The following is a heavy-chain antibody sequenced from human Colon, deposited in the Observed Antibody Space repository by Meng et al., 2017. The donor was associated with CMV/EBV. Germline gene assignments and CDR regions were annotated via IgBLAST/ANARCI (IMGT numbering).Heavy chain of an antibody. CDR1: GGSFSSISYH. V-gene: IGHV4-39*07. Sequence: GSLRLSCTASGGSFSSISYHWGWIRQPPGKGLEWIGSIYYSGSTYYTTSLKSRVTISVDSSNYQFSLRLTSVTAADTAVYYCARVNDIAARAFDYWGRGTLVTVSS. CDR2: IYYSGST. J-gene: IGHJ4*02. D-gene: IGHD6-6*01. CDR3: ARVNDIAARAFDY.